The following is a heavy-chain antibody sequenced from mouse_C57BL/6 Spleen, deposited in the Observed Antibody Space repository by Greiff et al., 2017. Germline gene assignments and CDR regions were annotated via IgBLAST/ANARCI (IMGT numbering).Heavy chain of an antibody. CDR2: IDPNSGGT. Sequence: QVQLQQPGAELVKPGASVKLSCKASGYTFTSYWMHWVKQRPGRGLEWIGRIDPNSGGTKYNEKFKSKATLTVDKPSSTANMQLSSVTSEDSAVYEGARREDYGNDVGSWWFAYWGQGTLVTVSA. CDR1: GYTFTSYW. J-gene: IGHJ3*01. V-gene: IGHV1-72*01. D-gene: IGHD2-2*01. CDR3: ARREDYGNDVGSWWFAY.